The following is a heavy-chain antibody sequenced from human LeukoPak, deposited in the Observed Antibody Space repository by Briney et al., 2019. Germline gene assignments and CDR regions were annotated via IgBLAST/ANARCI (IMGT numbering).Heavy chain of an antibody. D-gene: IGHD3-22*01. J-gene: IGHJ4*02. CDR1: GYTFTSYG. CDR2: ISAYNGNT. CDR3: ARGSYHDSSGYTFDY. V-gene: IGHV1-18*01. Sequence: ASVKVSCKASGYTFTSYGISWVRQAPGQGLEWMGWISAYNGNTNYAQKLQGRVTMTTDTSTSTAYMELRSLRSDDTAVYYCARGSYHDSSGYTFDYWGQGTLVTVSS.